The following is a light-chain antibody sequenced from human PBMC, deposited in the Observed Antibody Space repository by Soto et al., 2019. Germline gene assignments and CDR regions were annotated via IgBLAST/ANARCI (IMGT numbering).Light chain of an antibody. CDR3: SSYTSDSSYV. J-gene: IGLJ1*01. V-gene: IGLV2-14*01. Sequence: QSALTQPASVSGSPGQSITISCTGTSSDVGLYDYVSWYQQHPGKAPQLMIYAVSNRPSGVSNRFSAFKSGNTASLFISGLQAEDEADYYCSSYTSDSSYVFGSGTKVTLL. CDR1: SSDVGLYDY. CDR2: AVS.